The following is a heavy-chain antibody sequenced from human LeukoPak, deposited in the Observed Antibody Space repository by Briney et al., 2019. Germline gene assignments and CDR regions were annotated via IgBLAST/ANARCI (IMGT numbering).Heavy chain of an antibody. J-gene: IGHJ4*02. D-gene: IGHD1-26*01. V-gene: IGHV1-69*05. CDR3: ARDLGGSYSPLDY. CDR1: GGTFSSYA. CDR2: IIPIFGTA. Sequence: GASVKVSCKASGGTFSSYAISCVRQAPGQGLECMGGIIPIFGTANYAQKFQGRVTITTDESTSTAYMELSSLRSEETAVYYCARDLGGSYSPLDYWGQGTLVTVSS.